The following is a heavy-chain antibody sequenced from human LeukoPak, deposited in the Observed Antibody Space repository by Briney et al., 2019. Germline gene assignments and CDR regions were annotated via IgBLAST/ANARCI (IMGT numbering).Heavy chain of an antibody. CDR2: ISSSSTTL. CDR3: ARAYSNGWYFFVC. J-gene: IGHJ4*02. D-gene: IGHD6-19*01. V-gene: IGHV3-48*02. CDR1: GFTFISYS. Sequence: GGSLRLSCAASGFTFISYSMNWVRQAPGKGLEWVSYISSSSTTLYYADSVKGRFTISRDNAKSSLYLQMNSLRDEDTAVYYCARAYSNGWYFFVCWGQGTLVTVSS.